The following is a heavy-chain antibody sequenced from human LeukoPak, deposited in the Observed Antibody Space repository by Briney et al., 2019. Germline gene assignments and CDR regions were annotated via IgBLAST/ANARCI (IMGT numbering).Heavy chain of an antibody. CDR3: AREVATTGRHFDY. D-gene: IGHD5-12*01. Sequence: QPGGSLRLSCAASGFTFSSYAMSWVRQAPGKGLEWVSAISGSGGSTYYADSVKGRFAISRDNAKNTLYLQMNSLRGDDTAVYYCAREVATTGRHFDYWGQGTLVTVSS. J-gene: IGHJ4*02. CDR2: ISGSGGST. CDR1: GFTFSSYA. V-gene: IGHV3-23*01.